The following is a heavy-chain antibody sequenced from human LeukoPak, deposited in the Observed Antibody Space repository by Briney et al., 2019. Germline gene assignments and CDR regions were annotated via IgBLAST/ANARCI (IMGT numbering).Heavy chain of an antibody. D-gene: IGHD3-10*01. V-gene: IGHV7-4-1*02. CDR1: GYTFTSYA. J-gene: IGHJ4*02. CDR2: INTNTGNP. Sequence: ASVKVSCTASGYTFTSYAMNWVRQAPGQGLEWMGWINTNTGNPTYAQGFTGRFVFPLDTSVSTAYLQISSLKAEDTAVYYCARVGLWFGELLHDGTFDYWGQGTLVTVSS. CDR3: ARVGLWFGELLHDGTFDY.